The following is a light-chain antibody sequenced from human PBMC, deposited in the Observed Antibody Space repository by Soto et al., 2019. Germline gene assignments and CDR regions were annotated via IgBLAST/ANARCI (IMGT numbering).Light chain of an antibody. J-gene: IGKJ1*01. Sequence: EIVLTQSPATLSLSPGEIDTLSCRARQTLTRYLAWYQQKPGQAPRLLIYDASSRASGIPARFSGSGSGTDFTLTISSLEPDDFAVYYCQYRTNWPQITFGQGTKVDIK. CDR1: QTLTRY. V-gene: IGKV3-11*01. CDR2: DAS. CDR3: QYRTNWPQIT.